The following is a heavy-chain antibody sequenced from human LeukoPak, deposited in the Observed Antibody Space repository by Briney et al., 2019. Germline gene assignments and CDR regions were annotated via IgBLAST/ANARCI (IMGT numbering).Heavy chain of an antibody. J-gene: IGHJ3*02. Sequence: PGGSLRLSCAASGFTFSDYALSWVRQAPGKGLEWVSYISSSSSIIYYADSVKGRFTISRDNAKNSLYLQMNSLRDEDTAVYYCASSSQQLVPDAFDIWGQGTMVTVSS. V-gene: IGHV3-48*02. CDR3: ASSSQQLVPDAFDI. CDR1: GFTFSDYA. CDR2: ISSSSSII. D-gene: IGHD6-13*01.